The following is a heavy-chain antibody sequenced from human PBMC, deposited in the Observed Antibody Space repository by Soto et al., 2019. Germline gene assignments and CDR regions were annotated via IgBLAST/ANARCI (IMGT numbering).Heavy chain of an antibody. CDR1: GFTFSDYY. Sequence: QVQLVESGGGLVKPGGSLRLSCAASGFTFSDYYMSWIRQAPGKGLEWVSYISSSGSTIYYADSVKGRFTISRDNAKNTLDLQMNSLRAEDTAVYYCARGGPGGYCSGGSCYRPTYYYYYMDVWGKGTTVTVSS. CDR3: ARGGPGGYCSGGSCYRPTYYYYYMDV. V-gene: IGHV3-11*01. D-gene: IGHD2-15*01. CDR2: ISSSGSTI. J-gene: IGHJ6*03.